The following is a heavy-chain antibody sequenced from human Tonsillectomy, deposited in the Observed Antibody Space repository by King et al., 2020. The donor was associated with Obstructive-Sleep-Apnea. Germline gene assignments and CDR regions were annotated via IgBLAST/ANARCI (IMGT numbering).Heavy chain of an antibody. J-gene: IGHJ4*02. CDR1: GGSISSGGYY. D-gene: IGHD3-22*01. Sequence: VPLQESGPGLVKPSQTLSLTCTVSGGSISSGGYYWSWIRQHPGKGLEWIGYIYYRGSTYYNPSLKSRVTISVDTSKNQFSLKLSSVTAADTAVYYCASCPMYYYDSSAGGFDYWGQGTLVTVSS. CDR3: ASCPMYYYDSSAGGFDY. V-gene: IGHV4-31*03. CDR2: IYYRGST.